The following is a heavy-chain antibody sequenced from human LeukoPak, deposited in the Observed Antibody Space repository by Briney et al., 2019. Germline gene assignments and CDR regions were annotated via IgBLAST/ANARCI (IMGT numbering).Heavy chain of an antibody. CDR1: GASISSGGSY. CDR2: ISYSGST. Sequence: PSQTLSLTCTVSGASISSGGSYWTWIRQHPGKGLEWIGYISYSGSTYYNPSLKSRVTISVDTSKNQFSLQLSSVTAADTAVYYCARQGYDFWSGTNYWFDPWGQGTLVTVSS. J-gene: IGHJ5*02. V-gene: IGHV4-31*03. CDR3: ARQGYDFWSGTNYWFDP. D-gene: IGHD3-3*01.